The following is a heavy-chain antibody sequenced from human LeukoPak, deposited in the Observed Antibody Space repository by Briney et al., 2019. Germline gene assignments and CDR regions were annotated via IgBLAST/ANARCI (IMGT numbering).Heavy chain of an antibody. CDR1: GGSISSSSYY. CDR3: ARRLYSYGPTPSDY. CDR2: IYYSGST. J-gene: IGHJ4*02. Sequence: SETLSLTCTVSGGSISSSSYYWGWIRQPPGKGLEWIGSIYYSGSTYYNPSLKSRVTISVDTSKNQFSLKLSSVTAADTAVYYCARRLYSYGPTPSDYWGQGTLVTVSS. D-gene: IGHD5-18*01. V-gene: IGHV4-39*01.